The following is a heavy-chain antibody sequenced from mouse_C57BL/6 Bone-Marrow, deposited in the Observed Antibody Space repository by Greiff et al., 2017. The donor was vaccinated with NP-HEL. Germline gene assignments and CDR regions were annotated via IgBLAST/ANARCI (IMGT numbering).Heavy chain of an antibody. CDR1: GYTFTDYN. CDR2: INPNNGGT. CDR3: ARRGLRRGFAY. J-gene: IGHJ3*01. D-gene: IGHD2-4*01. V-gene: IGHV1-18*01. Sequence: VQLQQSGPELVKPGASVKIPCKASGYTFTDYNMDWVKQSHGKSLEWIGDINPNNGGTIYNQKFKGKATLTVDKSSSTAYMELLSLTSEDTAVYYCARRGLRRGFAYWGQGTLVTVSA.